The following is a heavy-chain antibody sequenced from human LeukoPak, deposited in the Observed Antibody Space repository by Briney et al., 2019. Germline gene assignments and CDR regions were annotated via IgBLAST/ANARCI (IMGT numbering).Heavy chain of an antibody. CDR2: INSDGSST. J-gene: IGHJ4*02. Sequence: PGGSLRLSCAASGFTFSSYWMHWVRQAPGKGLVWVSRINSDGSSTSYADSVKGRFTISRDNAKNTLYLQMNSLRAGDTAVYYCARAEIGSYYFDYWGQGTLVTVSS. D-gene: IGHD1-26*01. CDR1: GFTFSSYW. V-gene: IGHV3-74*01. CDR3: ARAEIGSYYFDY.